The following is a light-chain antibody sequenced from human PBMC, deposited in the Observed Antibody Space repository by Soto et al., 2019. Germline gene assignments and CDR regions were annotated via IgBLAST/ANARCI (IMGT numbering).Light chain of an antibody. CDR3: QQYNNWWT. CDR2: GAS. CDR1: QSVSSN. V-gene: IGKV3-15*01. Sequence: EIVMTQSPATLSVSPGERATLSCRASQSVSSNLAWYQQKPGQAPRLLIYGASTRATGIPARVSGSGSGTEFTITISSLQSEDFAVYYWQQYNNWWTFGQGTKVEIK. J-gene: IGKJ1*01.